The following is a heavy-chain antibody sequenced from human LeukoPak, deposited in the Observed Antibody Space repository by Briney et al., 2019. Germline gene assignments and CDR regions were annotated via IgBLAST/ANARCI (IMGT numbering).Heavy chain of an antibody. Sequence: GGSLRLSCAASGVPISGYWMSWVRQAPRKGLGWVSSISSSSSYIYYADSVKGRFTISRDNAKHSLYLQMNSLRAEDTAVYYCATHGTYTATVDYWGQGTLVTVSS. V-gene: IGHV3-21*01. CDR3: ATHGTYTATVDY. J-gene: IGHJ4*02. CDR1: GVPISGYW. CDR2: ISSSSSYI. D-gene: IGHD5-18*01.